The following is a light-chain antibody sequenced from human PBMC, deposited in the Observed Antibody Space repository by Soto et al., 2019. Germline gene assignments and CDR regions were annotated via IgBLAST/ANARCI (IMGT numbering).Light chain of an antibody. CDR3: HQYYSYPLA. J-gene: IGKJ1*01. Sequence: AIRMTQSPSSFSASTGDRVTITCRASQGISSYLAWYQQKPGKAPKLLIYAASTLQSGVPSSFRGSGSGTEFTLTISCLQSEDFATYDCHQYYSYPLACGQGTKVDIK. CDR1: QGISSY. V-gene: IGKV1-8*01. CDR2: AAS.